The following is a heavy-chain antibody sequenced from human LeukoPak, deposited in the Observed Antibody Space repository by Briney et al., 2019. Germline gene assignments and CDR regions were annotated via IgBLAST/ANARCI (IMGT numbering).Heavy chain of an antibody. CDR1: GFTFSSYG. Sequence: GRSLRLSCAASGFTFSSYGMHWVRQAPGKGLEWVAVISYDGSNKYYADSVKGRFTISRDNSKNTLYLQMNSLRAEDPAVYYCAKDGRYYYDSSGSLQHWGQGTLVTVSS. V-gene: IGHV3-30*18. CDR2: ISYDGSNK. D-gene: IGHD3-22*01. CDR3: AKDGRYYYDSSGSLQH. J-gene: IGHJ1*01.